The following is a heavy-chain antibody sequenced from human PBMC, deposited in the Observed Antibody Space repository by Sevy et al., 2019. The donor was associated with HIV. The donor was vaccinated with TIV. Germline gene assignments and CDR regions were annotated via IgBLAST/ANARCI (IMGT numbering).Heavy chain of an antibody. J-gene: IGHJ4*02. CDR1: GFTFSSYW. CDR2: IKQDGREK. V-gene: IGHV3-7*01. D-gene: IGHD2-15*01. Sequence: GGSLRLSCAASGFTFSSYWMSWVRQAPGKGLEWVANIKQDGREKYYVDSVKGRFTISRDNAKNSLYLQMNSLRAEDTAVYYCARDRRESRYCSGGSCYYSDWGQGTLVTVSS. CDR3: ARDRRESRYCSGGSCYYSD.